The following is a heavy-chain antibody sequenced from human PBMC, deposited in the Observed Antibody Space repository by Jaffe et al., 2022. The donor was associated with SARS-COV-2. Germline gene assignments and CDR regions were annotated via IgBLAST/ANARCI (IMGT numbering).Heavy chain of an antibody. CDR2: IYYTGST. CDR1: GGSINYYH. CDR3: ARLSRRGFNSSYGVYY. Sequence: QVQLQESGPGLVKPSETLSLTCTVSGGSINYYHWTWIRQPPGKALEWIGYIYYTGSTNYNPSLKSRVTISVDTLNNQFSLELSSVTAADTAVYYCARLSRRGFNSSYGVYYWGQGTLVSVSS. D-gene: IGHD6-13*01. V-gene: IGHV4-59*01. J-gene: IGHJ4*02.